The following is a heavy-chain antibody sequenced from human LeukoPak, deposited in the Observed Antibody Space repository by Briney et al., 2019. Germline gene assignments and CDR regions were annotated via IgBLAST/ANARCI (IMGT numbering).Heavy chain of an antibody. CDR1: GYSISSGYY. D-gene: IGHD5-18*01. CDR3: ARGGYSYAVDY. Sequence: PSETLSLTCTVSGYSISSGYYWGWIRQPPGKGLEWIGSIYHSGSTYYNPSLKSRVTISVDTSKNQFSLKLSSVTAADTAVYYCARGGYSYAVDYWSQGTLVTVSS. V-gene: IGHV4-38-2*02. CDR2: IYHSGST. J-gene: IGHJ4*02.